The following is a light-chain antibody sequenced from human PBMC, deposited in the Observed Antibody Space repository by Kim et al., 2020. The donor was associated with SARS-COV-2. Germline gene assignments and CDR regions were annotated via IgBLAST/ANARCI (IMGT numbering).Light chain of an antibody. CDR3: QQYDSWPTLT. CDR1: QSVSSN. CDR2: GAS. Sequence: EIVMTQSPATLSVSPGERATLSCRASQSVSSNLAWYQQKPGQAPRLLIYGASIRATDVPARFSGSGFGTEFTFTISSLQSEDFAVYYCQQYDSWPTLTFGGGTKVDIK. J-gene: IGKJ4*01. V-gene: IGKV3-15*01.